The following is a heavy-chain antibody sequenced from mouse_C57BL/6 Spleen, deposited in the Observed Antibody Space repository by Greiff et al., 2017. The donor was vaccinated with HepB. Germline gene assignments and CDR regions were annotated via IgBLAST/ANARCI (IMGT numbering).Heavy chain of an antibody. V-gene: IGHV1-80*01. CDR1: GYAFSSYW. D-gene: IGHD1-1*01. J-gene: IGHJ1*03. Sequence: VQLQESGAELVKPGASVKISCKASGYAFSSYWMNWVKQRPGKGLEWIGQIYPGDGDTNYNGKFKGKATLTADKSSSTAYMQLSSLTSEDSAVYVCADGGSSYNWYFDVWGTGTTVTVSS. CDR3: ADGGSSYNWYFDV. CDR2: IYPGDGDT.